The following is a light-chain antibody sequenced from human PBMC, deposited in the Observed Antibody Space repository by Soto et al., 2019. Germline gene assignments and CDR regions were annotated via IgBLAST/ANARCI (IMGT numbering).Light chain of an antibody. CDR1: QSLVYSDGITH. CDR3: MQGIHWPPYT. V-gene: IGKV2-30*01. J-gene: IGKJ2*01. Sequence: DVVLTQSPLSLPVILGQPASISCRSSQSLVYSDGITHSSWFHQRPGQSPRRLIYKVSNRDSGVPDRFSGSGSVTDFTLKISRVEAEDVGVYYCMQGIHWPPYTFGQGTKLEIK. CDR2: KVS.